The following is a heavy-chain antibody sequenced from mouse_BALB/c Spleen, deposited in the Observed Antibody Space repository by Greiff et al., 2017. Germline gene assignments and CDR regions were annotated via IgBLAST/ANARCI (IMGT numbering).Heavy chain of an antibody. D-gene: IGHD1-2*01. J-gene: IGHJ3*01. V-gene: IGHV5-17*02. Sequence: EVQLQESGGGLVQPGGSRKLSCAASGFTFSSFGMHWVRQAPEKGLEWVAYISSGSSTIYYADTVKGRFTISRDNPKNTLFLQMTSLRSEDTAMYYCARSGVTTAAWFAYWGQGTLVTVSA. CDR3: ARSGVTTAAWFAY. CDR1: GFTFSSFG. CDR2: ISSGSSTI.